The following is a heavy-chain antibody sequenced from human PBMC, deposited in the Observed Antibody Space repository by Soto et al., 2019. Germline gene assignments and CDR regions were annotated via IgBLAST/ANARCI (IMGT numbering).Heavy chain of an antibody. CDR1: GFTVSSNY. V-gene: IGHV3-66*01. CDR2: IYSGGST. J-gene: IGHJ5*02. Sequence: GGSLRLSCAASGFTVSSNYMSWVRQAPGKGLEWVSFIYSGGSTYYADSVKGGFTISRDNSRNTLFLQMNSLRAEDTAVYYCARVNRGWYDWFDPWGQGTLVTVSS. CDR3: ARVNRGWYDWFDP. D-gene: IGHD6-19*01.